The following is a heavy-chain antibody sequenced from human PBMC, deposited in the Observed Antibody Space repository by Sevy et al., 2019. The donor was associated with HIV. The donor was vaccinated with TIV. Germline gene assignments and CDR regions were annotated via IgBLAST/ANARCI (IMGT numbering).Heavy chain of an antibody. J-gene: IGHJ3*02. V-gene: IGHV3-53*01. CDR2: IYSGGST. CDR1: GFTVSSNY. Sequence: GGSLRLSCAASGFTVSSNYMSWVRQAPGKGLEWVSVIYSGGSTYYADSVKGRFTISRDNSKNTLYLQMNSLRAEDTAVYYCARARSHDAFDIRGQGTMVTVSS. CDR3: ARARSHDAFDI.